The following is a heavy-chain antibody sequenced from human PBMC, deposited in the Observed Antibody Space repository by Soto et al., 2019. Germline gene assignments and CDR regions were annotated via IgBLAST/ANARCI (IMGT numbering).Heavy chain of an antibody. D-gene: IGHD4-17*01. Sequence: QVQLVESGGGVVQPGRSLRLSCAAFGFTFSTYDMHWVRQAPGKGLEWVAVISYDGSNEYYADSVKGRFTISRDSFKNTLYLQMTSLRAEDTAVYYCAKPGDAYGYFRHWGQGTLVTVSS. V-gene: IGHV3-30*18. CDR2: ISYDGSNE. J-gene: IGHJ1*01. CDR3: AKPGDAYGYFRH. CDR1: GFTFSTYD.